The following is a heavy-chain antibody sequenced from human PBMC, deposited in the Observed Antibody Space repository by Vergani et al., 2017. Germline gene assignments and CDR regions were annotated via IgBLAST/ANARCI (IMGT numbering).Heavy chain of an antibody. CDR1: GFTVSSNY. CDR3: ARSHTSMIVVAPDAFDI. V-gene: IGHV3-53*01. D-gene: IGHD3-22*01. Sequence: EVQLVESGGGLIQPGGSLRLSCAASGFTVSSNYMSWVRQAPGKGLEWVSVIYSGVSTYYADSVKGRFTISRDNSKNTLYLQMNSLRAEDTAVYYCARSHTSMIVVAPDAFDIWGQGTMVTVSS. J-gene: IGHJ3*02. CDR2: IYSGVST.